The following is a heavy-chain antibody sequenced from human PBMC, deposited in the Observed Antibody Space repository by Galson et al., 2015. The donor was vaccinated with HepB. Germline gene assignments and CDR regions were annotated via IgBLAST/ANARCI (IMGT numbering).Heavy chain of an antibody. CDR1: GYTFTDYW. Sequence: QSGAEVKKPGESLKISCKGSGYTFTDYWLVLVRQMPGKGLGWMGIIYPGDSDTRYSPSFQGQVTISADKSTNTPDLHWGSLKASDTCMDHCAILRDSTTSLDPFDIWGQGTMVTVSS. V-gene: IGHV5-51*01. J-gene: IGHJ3*02. D-gene: IGHD2/OR15-2a*01. CDR2: IYPGDSDT. CDR3: AILRDSTTSLDPFDI.